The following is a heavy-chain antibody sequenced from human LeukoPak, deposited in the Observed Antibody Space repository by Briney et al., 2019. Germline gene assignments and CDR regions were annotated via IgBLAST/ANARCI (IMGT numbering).Heavy chain of an antibody. V-gene: IGHV3-74*01. CDR3: ARDRSGGSGSDS. J-gene: IGHJ4*02. CDR1: GFTFSSYW. CDR2: INSDGSST. D-gene: IGHD2-15*01. Sequence: GGSLRLSCAASGFTFSSYWMHWVRQAPGKGLVWVSRINSDGSSTSYADSVKGRFTISRDNAKNSLYLQMNGLRAEDTALYYCARDRSGGSGSDSWGQGTLVTVSS.